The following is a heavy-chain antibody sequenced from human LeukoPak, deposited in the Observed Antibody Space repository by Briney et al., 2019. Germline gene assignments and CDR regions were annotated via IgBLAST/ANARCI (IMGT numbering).Heavy chain of an antibody. D-gene: IGHD3-22*01. V-gene: IGHV4-61*02. CDR3: ASMYYDSSGYYITDY. J-gene: IGHJ4*02. CDR2: IYTSGST. CDR1: GGSISSGSYY. Sequence: KSSETLSLTCTVSGGSISSGSYYWSWIRQPAGKGLEWIGRIYTSGSTNYNPSLKSRVTISVDTSKNQFSLKLSSVTAADTAVYYCASMYYDSSGYYITDYWGQGTLVTVSS.